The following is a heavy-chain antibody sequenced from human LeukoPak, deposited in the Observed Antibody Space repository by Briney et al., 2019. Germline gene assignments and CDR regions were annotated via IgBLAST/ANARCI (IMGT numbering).Heavy chain of an antibody. V-gene: IGHV4-39*07. J-gene: IGHJ3*02. Sequence: PSETLSLTCTVSGGSISSSSYYWGWIRQPPGKGLEWIGSIYYSGSTYYNPSLKSRVTISVDTSKNQFSLKLSSVTAADTAVYYCARGDYVWGSYRHDAFDIWGQGTMVTVSS. CDR2: IYYSGST. CDR3: ARGDYVWGSYRHDAFDI. CDR1: GGSISSSSYY. D-gene: IGHD3-16*02.